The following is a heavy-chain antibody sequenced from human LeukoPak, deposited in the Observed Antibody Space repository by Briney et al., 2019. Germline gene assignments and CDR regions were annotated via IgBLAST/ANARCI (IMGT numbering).Heavy chain of an antibody. V-gene: IGHV4-61*02. CDR3: ARARVIPASFDD. Sequence: SETLSPTCTVSGRSITFGNYYWTWIRQPAGKGLEWIGRIYTSGRTFYNPSLKSRVTISMDTSMNQFSLRLNSVTAADTAVYYCARARVIPASFDDWGQGTLVTVSS. CDR2: IYTSGRT. D-gene: IGHD3-16*02. CDR1: GRSITFGNYY. J-gene: IGHJ4*02.